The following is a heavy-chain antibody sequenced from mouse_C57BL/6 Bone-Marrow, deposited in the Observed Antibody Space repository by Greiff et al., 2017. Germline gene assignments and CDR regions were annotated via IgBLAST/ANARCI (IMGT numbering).Heavy chain of an antibody. J-gene: IGHJ4*01. CDR2: IDPENGDT. CDR1: GFNIKDDY. V-gene: IGHV14-4*01. D-gene: IGHD1-2*01. CDR3: TTYGPYAMDY. Sequence: DVHLVESGAELVRPGASVKLSCTASGFNIKDDYMHWVKQRPEQGLEWIGWIDPENGDTEYASKFQGKATITADTSSNTAYLQRSSLTSEDTAVYYCTTYGPYAMDYWGQGTSVTVSS.